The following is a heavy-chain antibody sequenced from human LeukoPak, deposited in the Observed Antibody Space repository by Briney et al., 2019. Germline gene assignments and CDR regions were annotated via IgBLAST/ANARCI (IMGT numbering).Heavy chain of an antibody. CDR1: GFIFSTYG. CDR2: VWSGGNNE. CDR3: AKDGQVGAIGYFDY. V-gene: IGHV3-33*03. D-gene: IGHD1-26*01. J-gene: IGHJ4*02. Sequence: GGSLRLSCAASGFIFSTYGMHWVRQAPGKGLEWVAVVWSGGNNEYYSDSVKGRFTISRDNSKNTLYLQMNSLRAEDTAVYYCAKDGQVGAIGYFDYRGQGTLVTVSS.